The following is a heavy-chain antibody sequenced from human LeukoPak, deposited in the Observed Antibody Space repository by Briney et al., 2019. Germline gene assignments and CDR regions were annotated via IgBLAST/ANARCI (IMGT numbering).Heavy chain of an antibody. V-gene: IGHV3-23*01. D-gene: IGHD6-13*01. CDR1: GFTFSSYA. CDR2: ISGSGGST. CDR3: AKDKIAAAGLGFDY. J-gene: IGHJ4*02. Sequence: GGSLRLSCAASGFTFSSYAMSWVRQAPGKGLEWVSAISGSGGSTYYADSVKGRFTISRGNSKNTLYLQMNSLRAEDTAVYYCAKDKIAAAGLGFDYWAREPWSPSPQ.